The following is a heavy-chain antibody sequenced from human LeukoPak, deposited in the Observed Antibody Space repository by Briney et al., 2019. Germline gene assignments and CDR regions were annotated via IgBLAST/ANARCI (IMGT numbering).Heavy chain of an antibody. D-gene: IGHD3-3*02. Sequence: GGSLRLSCAASGFTFSSYEMNWVRQAPGKGLEWVSSISSSSSYIYYADSVKGRFTISRDNAKNSLYLQMNSLRAEDTAVYYCARAYPFHYYMDVWGKGTTVTVSS. V-gene: IGHV3-21*01. CDR2: ISSSSSYI. J-gene: IGHJ6*03. CDR3: ARAYPFHYYMDV. CDR1: GFTFSSYE.